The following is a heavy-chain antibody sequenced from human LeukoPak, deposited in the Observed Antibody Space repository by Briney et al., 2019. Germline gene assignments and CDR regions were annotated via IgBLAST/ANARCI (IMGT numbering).Heavy chain of an antibody. V-gene: IGHV1-18*01. CDR2: ISAYNGNT. D-gene: IGHD4-17*01. J-gene: IGHJ6*02. Sequence: ASVNVSCKSSGYTFTIYGIRWVRQAPGQGLEWMGWISAYNGNTNYAQKLQGRVTMTTDTSTSTAYMELRSLRSDDTAVYYCARDSPSVTHRLYYYYGMDVWGQGTTVTVSS. CDR1: GYTFTIYG. CDR3: ARDSPSVTHRLYYYYGMDV.